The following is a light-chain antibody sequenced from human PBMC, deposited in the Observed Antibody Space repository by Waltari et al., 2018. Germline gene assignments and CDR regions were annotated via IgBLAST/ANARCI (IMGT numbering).Light chain of an antibody. J-gene: IGKJ2*01. V-gene: IGKV1-39*01. CDR1: QSISMY. CDR3: QQTYSIPYT. CDR2: SAS. Sequence: DIQMTPSPSSLSASVGDRVTITCRASQSISMYLNWYQQKPGKAPRLLIYSASRLQSGVPSRFSGSASGTDFTLTITSLQPEDSATYFCQQTYSIPYTFGQGTKLEI.